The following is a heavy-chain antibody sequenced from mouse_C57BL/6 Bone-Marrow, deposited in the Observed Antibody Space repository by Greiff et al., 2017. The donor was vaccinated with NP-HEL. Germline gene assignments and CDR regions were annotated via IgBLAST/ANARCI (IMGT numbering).Heavy chain of an antibody. V-gene: IGHV1-59*01. CDR1: GYTFTSYW. Sequence: QVQLKQPGAELVRPGTSVKLSCKASGYTFTSYWMHWVKQRPGQGLEWIGVIDPSDSYTNYNQKFKGKATLTVDTSSSTAYMQLSSLTSEDSAVYYCARWYYSNYGAMDYWGQGTSVTVAS. J-gene: IGHJ4*01. CDR3: ARWYYSNYGAMDY. CDR2: IDPSDSYT. D-gene: IGHD2-5*01.